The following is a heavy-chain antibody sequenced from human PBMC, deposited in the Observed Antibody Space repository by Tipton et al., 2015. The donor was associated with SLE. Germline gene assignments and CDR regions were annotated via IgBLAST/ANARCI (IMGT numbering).Heavy chain of an antibody. CDR1: GFTFSSYA. J-gene: IGHJ4*02. CDR2: ISYDGSNK. CDR3: ARDTAYSSAAY. Sequence: RSLRLSCAASGFTFSSYAMHWVRQAPGKGLEWVAVISYDGSNKYYADSVKGRFTISRDNSKNTLYLQMNSLRAEDTAVYYCARDTAYSSAAYWGQGTLVTVSS. V-gene: IGHV3-30-3*01. D-gene: IGHD6-25*01.